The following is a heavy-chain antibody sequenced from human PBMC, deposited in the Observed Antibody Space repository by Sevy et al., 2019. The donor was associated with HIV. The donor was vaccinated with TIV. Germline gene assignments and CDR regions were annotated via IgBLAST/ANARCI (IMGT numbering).Heavy chain of an antibody. J-gene: IGHJ6*02. D-gene: IGHD2-15*01. CDR1: GYTFTSYG. Sequence: ASVKLSCKASGYTFTSYGISWVRQAPGQGLEWMGWISAYNGNTNYAQKLQGRVTMTTDTSTSTAYMELRSLRSDDTAVYYCARGAQYCSGGSCYPIAPAGMDVWGQGTTVTVSS. CDR3: ARGAQYCSGGSCYPIAPAGMDV. V-gene: IGHV1-18*01. CDR2: ISAYNGNT.